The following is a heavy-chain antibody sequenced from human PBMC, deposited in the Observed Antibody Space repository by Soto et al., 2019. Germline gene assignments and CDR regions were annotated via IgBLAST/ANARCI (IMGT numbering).Heavy chain of an antibody. CDR1: GFTFSSYG. Sequence: QVQLVESGGGVVQPGRSLRLSCAASGFTFSSYGMHWVRQAPGKGLEWVAVIWYDGSNKYYADSVKGRFTISRDNSKNTLYLQMNSLRAEDTAVYYCARDRYSSGWYYNWYFDLWGRGTLVTVSS. D-gene: IGHD6-19*01. J-gene: IGHJ2*01. CDR3: ARDRYSSGWYYNWYFDL. CDR2: IWYDGSNK. V-gene: IGHV3-33*01.